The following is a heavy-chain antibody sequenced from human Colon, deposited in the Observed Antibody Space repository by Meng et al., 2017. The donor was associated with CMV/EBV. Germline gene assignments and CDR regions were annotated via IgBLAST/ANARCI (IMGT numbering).Heavy chain of an antibody. CDR3: ARMRGFSTYYYGMDV. CDR2: IIPILGVS. D-gene: IGHD3-16*01. J-gene: IGHJ6*02. Sequence: SVTVSCKASEGTFGSFTINWVRQAPGQGLEWMGRIIPILGVSIYAQKFQGRVTITADKSTNTASMELSNLRTEDTAVYYCARMRGFSTYYYGMDVWGQGTTVTVSS. V-gene: IGHV1-69*02. CDR1: EGTFGSFT.